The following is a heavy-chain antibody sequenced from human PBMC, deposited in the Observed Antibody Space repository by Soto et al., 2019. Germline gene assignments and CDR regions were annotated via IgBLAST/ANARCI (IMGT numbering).Heavy chain of an antibody. CDR2: INHSGST. D-gene: IGHD3-10*01. CDR3: ARGVGLLWFGEFQHGMDV. J-gene: IGHJ6*02. CDR1: GGSFSGYY. V-gene: IGHV4-34*01. Sequence: QVQLQQWGAGLLKPSETLSLTCAVYGGSFSGYYWSWIRQPPGKGLEWIGEINHSGSTNYNPSLKSRVTISVDTSKNQFSLKLSSVTAADTAVYYCARGVGLLWFGEFQHGMDVWGQGTTVTVSS.